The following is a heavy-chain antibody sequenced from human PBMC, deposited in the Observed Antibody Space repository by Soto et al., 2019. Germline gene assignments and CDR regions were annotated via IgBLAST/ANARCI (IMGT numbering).Heavy chain of an antibody. V-gene: IGHV4-34*01. Sequence: SETLSLTCAVYGGSFSGYYWSWIRQPPGKGLEWIGEINHSGSTNYNPSLKSRVTISVDTSKNQFSLKLSSVTAADTAVYYCARAWPFTIFVEDGPPGPYWFDPWGQGTLVTVSS. D-gene: IGHD3-3*01. CDR2: INHSGST. J-gene: IGHJ5*02. CDR1: GGSFSGYY. CDR3: ARAWPFTIFVEDGPPGPYWFDP.